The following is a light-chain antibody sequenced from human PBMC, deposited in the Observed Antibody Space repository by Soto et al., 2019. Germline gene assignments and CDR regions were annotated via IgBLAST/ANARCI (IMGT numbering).Light chain of an antibody. V-gene: IGKV3-11*01. Sequence: EIVLTQSPATLSLSPGERATLSCRASQSVGIYLGWYQQRPGQAPRLLMYDASNRAAGIPARFSGSGSGTDFTLTINSLEPEDFAVYYCQYRNTWPPAFGQGTRLEIK. CDR1: QSVGIY. CDR3: QYRNTWPPA. J-gene: IGKJ5*01. CDR2: DAS.